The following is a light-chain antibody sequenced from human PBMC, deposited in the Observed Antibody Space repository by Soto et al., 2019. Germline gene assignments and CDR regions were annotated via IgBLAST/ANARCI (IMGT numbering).Light chain of an antibody. V-gene: IGLV2-14*01. Sequence: QSALTQPASVSGSPGQSITISCTGTSSDVGGYNYVSWYQQHPGKAPKLMMYEVSNRPSGVSNRFSGSKSGNTAYLTISGLQAEDEADYYCSSYTSSSTRVFGGGTKLTVL. CDR3: SSYTSSSTRV. CDR2: EVS. J-gene: IGLJ3*02. CDR1: SSDVGGYNY.